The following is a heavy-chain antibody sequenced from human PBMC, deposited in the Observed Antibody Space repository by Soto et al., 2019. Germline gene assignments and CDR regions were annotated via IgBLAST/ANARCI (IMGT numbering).Heavy chain of an antibody. CDR2: IKSKTDGGTT. CDR1: GFTFSNAW. V-gene: IGHV3-15*07. CDR3: NTDRTIWHNGHYYYYYGMDV. Sequence: GSLRLSCAASGFTFSNAWMNWVRQAPGKGLEWVGRIKSKTDGGTTDYAAPVKGRFTISRDDSKNTLYLQMNSLKTEDTAVYYCNTDRTIWHNGHYYYYYGMDVWGQGTTVTVSS. D-gene: IGHD3-3*01. J-gene: IGHJ6*02.